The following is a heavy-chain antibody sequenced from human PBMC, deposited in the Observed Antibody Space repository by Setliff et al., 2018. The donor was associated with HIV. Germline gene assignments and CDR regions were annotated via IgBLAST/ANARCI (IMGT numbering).Heavy chain of an antibody. V-gene: IGHV3-23*01. CDR2: TSANTIFT. CDR1: GFTFSSCA. D-gene: IGHD2-15*01. CDR3: AKDGISGGSYPPYYFDY. J-gene: IGHJ4*01. Sequence: PGGSLRLSCAASGFTFSSCAMSWVRQAPGKGLEWVSSTSANTIFTYYADSLKGRFTISRDNSRNTLYLQMNRLRVDDTAVYYCAKDGISGGSYPPYYFDYWGHGTLVTVSS.